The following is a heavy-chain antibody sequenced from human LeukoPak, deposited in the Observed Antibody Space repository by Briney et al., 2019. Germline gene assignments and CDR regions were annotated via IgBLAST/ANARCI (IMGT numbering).Heavy chain of an antibody. Sequence: NPSETLSLTCVVSGGSISSLNWWSWVRQPPGKGLEWIGEIYHSGNINSNPSLTSRVTISLDESKNQFSLKVTSVTAADTAVYYCARGVSYSSGWYGLYYLDYWGQGTLVTVSS. CDR3: ARGVSYSSGWYGLYYLDY. CDR1: GGSISSLNW. D-gene: IGHD6-19*01. V-gene: IGHV4-4*02. J-gene: IGHJ4*02. CDR2: IYHSGNI.